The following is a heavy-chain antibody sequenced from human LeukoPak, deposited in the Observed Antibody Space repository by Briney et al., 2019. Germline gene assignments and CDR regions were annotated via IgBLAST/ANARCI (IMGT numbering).Heavy chain of an antibody. CDR3: ARDGTGVYNLVQC. Sequence: GASVKVSCKASGYTFTGYYMHWVRQAPGQGLEWMGWINPNSGGTNYAQKFQGRVTMTRDTSISAVYMELSRLRSDDTAVYYCARDGTGVYNLVQCWGQGTLVTVSS. CDR1: GYTFTGYY. V-gene: IGHV1-2*02. D-gene: IGHD5-24*01. CDR2: INPNSGGT. J-gene: IGHJ4*02.